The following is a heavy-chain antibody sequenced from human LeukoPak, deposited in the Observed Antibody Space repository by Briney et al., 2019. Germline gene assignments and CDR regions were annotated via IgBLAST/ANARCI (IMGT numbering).Heavy chain of an antibody. CDR2: IYPGDSDT. CDR3: ARPAGYCSGGSCYVDY. D-gene: IGHD2-15*01. Sequence: GESLKISCKGSGYSFTSYWIGWVCQMPGKGLEWMGIIYPGDSDTRYSPSFQGQVTISADKSISTAYLQWSSLKASDTAMYYCARPAGYCSGGSCYVDYWGQGTLVTVSS. J-gene: IGHJ4*02. CDR1: GYSFTSYW. V-gene: IGHV5-51*01.